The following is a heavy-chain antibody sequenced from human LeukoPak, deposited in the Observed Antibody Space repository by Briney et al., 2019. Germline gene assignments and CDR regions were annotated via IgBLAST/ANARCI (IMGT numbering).Heavy chain of an antibody. V-gene: IGHV3-23*01. CDR2: ISGSGGST. Sequence: GGSLRLSCAASGFTFSSYAMSWVRQAPGKGLEWVSAISGSGGSTYYADSVRGRFTISRDNSKNTLYLQMNSLRAEDTAVYYCAAREYRKYSSSWYVFNYWGQGTLVTVSS. D-gene: IGHD6-13*01. CDR3: AAREYRKYSSSWYVFNY. CDR1: GFTFSSYA. J-gene: IGHJ4*02.